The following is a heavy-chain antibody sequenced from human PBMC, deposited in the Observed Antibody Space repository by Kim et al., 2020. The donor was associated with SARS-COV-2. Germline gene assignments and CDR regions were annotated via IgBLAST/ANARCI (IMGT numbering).Heavy chain of an antibody. J-gene: IGHJ6*02. D-gene: IGHD2-8*01. Sequence: RFTISRDNAKNTLYLHMNSLRGEDTAVYYCARDLQFCTTGVCPYYYVMDVWGQGTTVTVSS. V-gene: IGHV3-30*07. CDR3: ARDLQFCTTGVCPYYYVMDV.